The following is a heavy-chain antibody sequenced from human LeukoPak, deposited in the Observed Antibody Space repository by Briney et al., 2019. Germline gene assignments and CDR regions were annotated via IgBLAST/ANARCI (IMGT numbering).Heavy chain of an antibody. CDR3: AREVGKGNNWFDP. CDR2: IYYSGST. D-gene: IGHD7-27*01. V-gene: IGHV4-59*01. J-gene: IGHJ5*02. Sequence: SETLSLTCTVSGGSISSYYWSWIRQPPGKGLEWIGYIYYSGSTNYNPSLKSRVTISVDTSKNQFSLKLSSVTAADTAVYYCAREVGKGNNWFDPWGQGTLVTVSS. CDR1: GGSISSYY.